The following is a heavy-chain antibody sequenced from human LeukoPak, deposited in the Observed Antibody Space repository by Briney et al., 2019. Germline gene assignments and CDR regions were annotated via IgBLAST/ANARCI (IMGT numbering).Heavy chain of an antibody. V-gene: IGHV3-30*02. D-gene: IGHD2-15*01. CDR1: GFTFSSYG. CDR3: ATVAGDCSGGRCYLLRFDY. J-gene: IGHJ4*02. CDR2: IRYDGSNK. Sequence: GGSLRLSCAASGFTFSSYGMHWVRQAPGKGLEWVAFIRYDGSNKYYADSVKGRFTISRDNSKNTLYLQMNNLRGDDTAVYYCATVAGDCSGGRCYLLRFDYWGQGTLVTVSS.